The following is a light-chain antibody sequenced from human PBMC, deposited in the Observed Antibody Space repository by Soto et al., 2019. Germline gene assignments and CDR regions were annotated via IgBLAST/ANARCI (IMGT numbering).Light chain of an antibody. CDR2: LGS. J-gene: IGKJ4*01. CDR3: AQGLATPFT. CDR1: RNLLHSNGYYY. Sequence: EIVLTQSPLSLPVTPGEPASISCRSSRNLLHSNGYYYLDWYLQKPGQSPQLLIYLGSNRASRVPDRFSGSGSGTDFTLTISRVEAEDVGVYFCAQGLATPFTFGGGTKVEIK. V-gene: IGKV2-28*01.